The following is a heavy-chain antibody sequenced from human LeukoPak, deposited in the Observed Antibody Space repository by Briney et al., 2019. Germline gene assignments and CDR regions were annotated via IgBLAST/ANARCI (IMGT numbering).Heavy chain of an antibody. CDR2: IHPGDSDT. V-gene: IGHV5-51*01. CDR3: ARQIAYCGGDCYSALYDAFDI. CDR1: GYSFTSYS. Sequence: GESLKISCKASGYSFTSYSIGWARQMPGKGLEWMGIIHPGDSDTRYSPSFEGQVTISADKSISTAYLQWSSLKASDTPMYYCARQIAYCGGDCYSALYDAFDIWGQGTMVTVSS. D-gene: IGHD2-21*02. J-gene: IGHJ3*02.